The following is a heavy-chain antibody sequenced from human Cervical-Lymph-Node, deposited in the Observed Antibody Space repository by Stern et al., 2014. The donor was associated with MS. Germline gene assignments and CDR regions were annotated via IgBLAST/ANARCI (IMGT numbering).Heavy chain of an antibody. Sequence: VQLLQSGGEVKKPGASVKISCMASGYVFSNYYINWVRQAPGQGLEWMGLINSRGGATSYAQKFQGRLTVASAPPTPAISLEMSSLRYDDPAVYYCARGGRAYIEDYWGQGTLVTVAS. J-gene: IGHJ4*02. V-gene: IGHV1-46*01. CDR1: GYVFSNYY. CDR2: INSRGGAT. D-gene: IGHD2-15*01. CDR3: ARGGRAYIEDY.